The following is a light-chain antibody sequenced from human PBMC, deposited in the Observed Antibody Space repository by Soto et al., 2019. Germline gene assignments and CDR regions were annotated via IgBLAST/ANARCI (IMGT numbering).Light chain of an antibody. CDR3: QQYYTYPWT. CDR1: QNINKR. V-gene: IGKV1-5*01. J-gene: IGKJ1*01. CDR2: DAS. Sequence: DIQMTQSPFTLSASVGDRVTITCRASQNINKRLAWHQQKPGKAPKVLIYDASNLKSGVPSRFSGSGSGTEFILTISSLQPDDFATYYCQQYYTYPWTFGQGT.